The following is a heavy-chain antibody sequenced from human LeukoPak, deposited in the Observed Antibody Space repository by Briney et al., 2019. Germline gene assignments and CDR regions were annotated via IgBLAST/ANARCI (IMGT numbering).Heavy chain of an antibody. V-gene: IGHV3-23*01. Sequence: GGSLRLSCAASGYTFSSYDMSWVRQAPGNGLEWVSDISGSSGSTYYADSVKGRFTISRDNSKNTLYLQMNSLRAEDTAVYYCAKGFSGTVTDFDYWGQGTLVTVSS. CDR2: ISGSSGST. J-gene: IGHJ4*02. CDR1: GYTFSSYD. D-gene: IGHD4-17*01. CDR3: AKGFSGTVTDFDY.